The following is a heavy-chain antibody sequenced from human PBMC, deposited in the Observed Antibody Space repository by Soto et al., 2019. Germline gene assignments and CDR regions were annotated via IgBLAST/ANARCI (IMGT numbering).Heavy chain of an antibody. Sequence: PGGSLRLSCVASGFTFTTYAMSWVRQAPGKGLEWVSGISGTGGTSYYAGSVKGRFTLSRDSSKSTLYLQMNSLRAEDTAVYYCAKYPEYSVYDGSYFDSWGQGTLVTVSS. CDR1: GFTFTTYA. CDR3: AKYPEYSVYDGSYFDS. D-gene: IGHD5-12*01. CDR2: ISGTGGTS. J-gene: IGHJ4*02. V-gene: IGHV3-23*01.